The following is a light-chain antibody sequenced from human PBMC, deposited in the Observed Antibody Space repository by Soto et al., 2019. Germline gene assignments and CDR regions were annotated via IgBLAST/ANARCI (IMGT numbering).Light chain of an antibody. CDR2: EVT. CDR1: TSDVGGYNY. Sequence: QSALTQPASVSGSLGQSITISCTGTTSDVGGYNYVSWYQQHPGKAPILMIYEVTNRPSGVSNRFSGSKSGNTASLTISGLQVEDEAEYFCGSYTSSSTSVIFGRGTKLTVL. V-gene: IGLV2-14*01. CDR3: GSYTSSSTSVI. J-gene: IGLJ2*01.